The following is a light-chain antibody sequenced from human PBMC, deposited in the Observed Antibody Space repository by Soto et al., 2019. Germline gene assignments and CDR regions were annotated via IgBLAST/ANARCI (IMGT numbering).Light chain of an antibody. CDR3: QQYNNWPLYT. CDR2: GAS. J-gene: IGKJ2*01. V-gene: IGKV3-15*01. CDR1: QSVDSN. Sequence: ETVMTQSPATLSVSPGERATLSCRASQSVDSNLAWYQQKPGQSPRLLIYGASTRATGVPARFSGSGSGTEFTLTISSLQSGDFAVYYCQQYNNWPLYTFGQGTTLEIK.